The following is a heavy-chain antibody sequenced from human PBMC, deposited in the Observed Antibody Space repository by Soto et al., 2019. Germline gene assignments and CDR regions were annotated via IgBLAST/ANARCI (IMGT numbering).Heavy chain of an antibody. V-gene: IGHV1-3*01. D-gene: IGHD6-19*01. J-gene: IGHJ4*02. CDR3: ASLRGIAVAPDNELSYFDY. CDR1: GYTFTSYA. CDR2: INAGNGNT. Sequence: ASVKVSCKASGYTFTSYAMHWVRQAPGQRLEWMGWINAGNGNTKYSQKFQGRVTITRDTSASTAYMELSSLRSEDTAVYYCASLRGIAVAPDNELSYFDYWGQGTLVTVSS.